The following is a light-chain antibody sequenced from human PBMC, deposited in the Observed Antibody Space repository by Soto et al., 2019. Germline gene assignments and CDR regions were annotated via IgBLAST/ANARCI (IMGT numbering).Light chain of an antibody. CDR2: AAS. J-gene: IGKJ1*01. V-gene: IGKV1-9*01. CDR3: QQLNSYS. Sequence: DIQLTQSPSFLSASVGDRVTITCRASQGISSYLAWYQQKPGKAPKLLIYAASTLQSGVPSRFSGSGSGTEFTLTISSLQPEDFATYYCQQLNSYSFGQGTKVEIK. CDR1: QGISSY.